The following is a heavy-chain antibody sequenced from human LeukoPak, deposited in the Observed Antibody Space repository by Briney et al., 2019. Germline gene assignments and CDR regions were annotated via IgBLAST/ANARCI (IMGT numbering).Heavy chain of an antibody. Sequence: GGSLRLSCAASGFTFGSYGMHWVRQAPGKGLEWVAVISYDGSNKYYADSVKGRFTISRDNSKNTLYLQMNSLRAEDTAVYYCAKVPYDSSGPFDYWGQGTLVTVSS. J-gene: IGHJ4*02. D-gene: IGHD3-22*01. V-gene: IGHV3-30*18. CDR1: GFTFGSYG. CDR3: AKVPYDSSGPFDY. CDR2: ISYDGSNK.